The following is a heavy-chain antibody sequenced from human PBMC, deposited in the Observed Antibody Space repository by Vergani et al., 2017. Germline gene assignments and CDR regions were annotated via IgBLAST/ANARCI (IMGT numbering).Heavy chain of an antibody. CDR2: ISSSSSYI. CDR3: ARERGQWLATFDAFDI. V-gene: IGHV3-21*01. CDR1: GFTFSSFS. D-gene: IGHD6-19*01. Sequence: EVQLVESGGGLVKPGGSLRLSCAASGFTFSSFSMNWVRQAPGKGLEWVSSISSSSSYIYYADSVKGRFTISRDNAKNLLYLQMNSLRAEDTAVYYCARERGQWLATFDAFDIWGQGTMVTVSS. J-gene: IGHJ3*02.